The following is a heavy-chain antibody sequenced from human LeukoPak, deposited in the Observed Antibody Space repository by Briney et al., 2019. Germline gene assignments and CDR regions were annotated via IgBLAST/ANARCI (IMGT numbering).Heavy chain of an antibody. CDR2: IYYSGST. J-gene: IGHJ4*02. CDR1: SGSISSYY. CDR3: ARGERYSSGWPYFDY. D-gene: IGHD6-19*01. V-gene: IGHV4-59*01. Sequence: ASETLSLTCTVSSGSISSYYWNWIRQPPGKGLEWIGYIYYSGSTNYNPSLKSRVTISVDTSKNQFSLKLSSVTAADTAVYYCARGERYSSGWPYFDYWGQGTLITVSS.